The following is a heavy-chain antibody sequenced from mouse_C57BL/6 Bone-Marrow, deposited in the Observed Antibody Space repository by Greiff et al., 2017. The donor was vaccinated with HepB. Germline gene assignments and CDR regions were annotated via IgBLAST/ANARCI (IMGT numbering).Heavy chain of an antibody. CDR2: IDPSDSYT. D-gene: IGHD1-1*01. Sequence: VQLQQPGAELVMPGASVKLSCKASGYTFTSYWMHWVKPRPGQGLEWIGEIDPSDSYTNYNQKFKGKSTLTVDKSSSTAYMQLSSLTSEDSAVYYCAREDTTVVADFDYWGQGTTLTVSS. J-gene: IGHJ2*01. CDR1: GYTFTSYW. CDR3: AREDTTVVADFDY. V-gene: IGHV1-69*01.